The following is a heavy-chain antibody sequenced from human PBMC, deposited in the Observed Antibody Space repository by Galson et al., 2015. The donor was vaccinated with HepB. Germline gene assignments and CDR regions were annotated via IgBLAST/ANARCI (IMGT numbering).Heavy chain of an antibody. CDR3: AKTRTTVNYYYYGMDV. D-gene: IGHD4-11*01. J-gene: IGHJ6*02. V-gene: IGHV3-23*01. CDR1: GFTFSSYA. CDR2: ISGSGGST. Sequence: SLRLSCAASGFTFSSYAMSWVRQAPGEGLEWVSAISGSGGSTYYADSVKGRFTISRDNSKNTLYLQMNSLRAEDTAVYYCAKTRTTVNYYYYGMDVWGQGTTVTVSS.